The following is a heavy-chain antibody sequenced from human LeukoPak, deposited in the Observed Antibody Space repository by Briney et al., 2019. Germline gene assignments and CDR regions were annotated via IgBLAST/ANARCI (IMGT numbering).Heavy chain of an antibody. CDR1: GGSFSGYY. CDR2: INDSEST. J-gene: IGHJ4*02. D-gene: IGHD2-21*01. CDR3: AREACDSGDCTNFDY. V-gene: IGHV4-34*01. Sequence: SETLSLTCAVYGGSFSGYYWSWIRQTPGKGLEWIGEINDSESTNYNPSLKSRATMSVDTSKNQFSLKLSSVTAADTALYYCAREACDSGDCTNFDYWGQGTLVTVSS.